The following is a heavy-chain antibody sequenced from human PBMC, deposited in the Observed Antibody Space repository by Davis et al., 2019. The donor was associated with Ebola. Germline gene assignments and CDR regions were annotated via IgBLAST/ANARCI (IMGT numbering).Heavy chain of an antibody. Sequence: GESLKISCAASGFTFSSYSMHWVRQAPGKGLEWVSSISSSSSYIYYADSVKGRFTISRDNAKKSLYLQMNSLRAEDTAVYYCARDIFQDYYGSGSYYKARKYYYGMDVWGQGTTVTVSS. V-gene: IGHV3-21*01. J-gene: IGHJ6*02. CDR3: ARDIFQDYYGSGSYYKARKYYYGMDV. D-gene: IGHD3-10*01. CDR2: ISSSSSYI. CDR1: GFTFSSYS.